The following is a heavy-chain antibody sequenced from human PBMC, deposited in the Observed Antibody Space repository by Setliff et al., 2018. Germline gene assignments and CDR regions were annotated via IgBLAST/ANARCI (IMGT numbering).Heavy chain of an antibody. D-gene: IGHD2-8*02. CDR1: GFTFSNYA. Sequence: GGSLRLSCAASGFTFSNYAMNWVRQAPGKGLEWASVISDSGGTTYYADSVKGRFTISRDNSKNTLYLQMNSLRAEDTAVYYCARARWWPLLDYYMDVWGKGTTVTVSS. V-gene: IGHV3-23*01. CDR3: ARARWWPLLDYYMDV. CDR2: ISDSGGTT. J-gene: IGHJ6*03.